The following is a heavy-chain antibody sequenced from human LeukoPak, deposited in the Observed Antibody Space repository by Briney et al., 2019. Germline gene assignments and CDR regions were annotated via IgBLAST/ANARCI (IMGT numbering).Heavy chain of an antibody. Sequence: GASVKVSCKASGYTFTSYGISWVRQAPGQGLEWMGWISAYNGNTNYAQKLQGRVTLTTDTSTSTAYMELSSLRSEDTAVYYCARVIAARPNYFDYWGQGTLVTVSS. CDR3: ARVIAARPNYFDY. V-gene: IGHV1-18*01. D-gene: IGHD6-6*01. CDR2: ISAYNGNT. J-gene: IGHJ4*02. CDR1: GYTFTSYG.